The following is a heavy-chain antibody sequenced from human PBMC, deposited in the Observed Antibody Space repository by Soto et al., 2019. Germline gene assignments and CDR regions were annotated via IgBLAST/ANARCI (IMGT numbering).Heavy chain of an antibody. D-gene: IGHD6-19*01. CDR3: ARARYSRGWYFGYFQQ. J-gene: IGHJ1*01. CDR2: INPTNGGT. CDR1: GHAFTGSY. V-gene: IGHV1-2*02. Sequence: ASVNVSCKASGHAFTGSYMRCLRQAPGQKVQWRGWINPTNGGTNYAQKCQGGVTMTRDTSISTAYMELSRLRSDDTAVYYCARARYSRGWYFGYFQQGGQGTLVTVSS.